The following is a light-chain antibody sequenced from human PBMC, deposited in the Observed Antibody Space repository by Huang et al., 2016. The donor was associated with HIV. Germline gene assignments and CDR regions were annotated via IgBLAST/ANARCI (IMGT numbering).Light chain of an antibody. V-gene: IGKV4-1*01. CDR3: LQYYSVPQT. J-gene: IGKJ1*01. CDR2: CAT. Sequence: DIVMTQSPDSLAVSPGERATINCKSSQTVLYSLNKKNYLAWFQQKPGRPPKLRIYCATTRESGVPYLFSGSGSGTYFTLTINNLQAEDVAVYFCLQYYSVPQTFGHGTKVEIK. CDR1: QTVLYSLNKKNY.